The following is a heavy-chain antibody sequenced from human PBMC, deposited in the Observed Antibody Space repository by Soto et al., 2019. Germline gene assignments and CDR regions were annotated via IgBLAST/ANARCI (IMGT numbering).Heavy chain of an antibody. D-gene: IGHD1-1*01. CDR2: LYYSGDT. CDR1: GGSISSGDFY. CDR3: ARTSIIHSGMDV. J-gene: IGHJ6*02. Sequence: QVQVQESGPGLVKPSQTLSLPCTVSGGSISSGDFYCSWIRQPPGQGLEWIGYLYYSGDTYYNPSLQGRLSIPVDKSKNNFSLKLRSVTAADKAVYYCARTSIIHSGMDVWGQGNTVTVAS. V-gene: IGHV4-30-4*01.